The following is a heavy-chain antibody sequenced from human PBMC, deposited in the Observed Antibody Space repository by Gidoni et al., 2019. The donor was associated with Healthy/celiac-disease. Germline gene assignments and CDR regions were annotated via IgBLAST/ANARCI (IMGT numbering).Heavy chain of an antibody. D-gene: IGHD4-17*01. CDR2: IYPGDSDT. J-gene: IGHJ3*02. Sequence: EVQLVQSGAEVKKPGERLKISCKGAGYSLTSYWLGWVRQMPGTGLEWRGIIYPGDSDTRYSPSFQGQVTISADTSISTAYLQWSSLKASDTAMYYCATCTVTGDAFDIWGQGTMVTVSS. CDR1: GYSLTSYW. CDR3: ATCTVTGDAFDI. V-gene: IGHV5-51*01.